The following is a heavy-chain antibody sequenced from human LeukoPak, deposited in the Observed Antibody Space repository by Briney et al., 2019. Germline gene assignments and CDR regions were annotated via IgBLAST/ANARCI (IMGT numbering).Heavy chain of an antibody. CDR1: GFTFSSYW. D-gene: IGHD3-3*01. Sequence: PGGSLRLSCAASGFTFSSYWMSWVRQAPGKGLEWVANIKQDGSEKYYVDSVKGRFTISRDNAKNSLYLQMNSLRAEDTAVYYCARAGTSRYDFWSGYSDYYYYYMDVWGKGTTVTVSS. CDR3: ARAGTSRYDFWSGYSDYYYYYMDV. CDR2: IKQDGSEK. J-gene: IGHJ6*03. V-gene: IGHV3-7*04.